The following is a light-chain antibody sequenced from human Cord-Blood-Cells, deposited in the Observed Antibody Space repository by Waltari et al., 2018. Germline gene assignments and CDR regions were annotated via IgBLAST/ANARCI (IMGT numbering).Light chain of an antibody. CDR3: SSYTSSSTYV. V-gene: IGLV2-14*01. CDR1: SSDVRGYHY. J-gene: IGLJ1*01. CDR2: DVS. Sequence: QSALTQPASVSGSPGQSITISCTGTSSDVRGYHYVSWYQQHPGKAPKLMIYDVSKRPSGVSNRFSGSKSGNTASLTISGLQAEDEADYYCSSYTSSSTYVFGTGTKVTVL.